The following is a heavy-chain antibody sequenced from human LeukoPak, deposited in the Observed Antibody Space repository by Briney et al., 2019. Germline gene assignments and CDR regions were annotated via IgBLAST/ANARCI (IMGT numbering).Heavy chain of an antibody. CDR1: GYSISSGYY. V-gene: IGHV4-38-2*02. D-gene: IGHD3-22*01. J-gene: IGHJ4*02. Sequence: SETLSLTCTVSGYSISSGYYWGWIRQPPGKGLEWIGSIYHSGSTNYNPSLKSRVTISVDTSKNQFSLKLSSVTAADTAVYYCARYTYYYDSSGYHTFDYWGQGTLVTVSS. CDR3: ARYTYYYDSSGYHTFDY. CDR2: IYHSGST.